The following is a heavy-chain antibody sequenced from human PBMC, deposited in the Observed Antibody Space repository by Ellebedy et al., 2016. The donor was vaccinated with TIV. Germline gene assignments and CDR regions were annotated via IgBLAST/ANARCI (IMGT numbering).Heavy chain of an antibody. D-gene: IGHD3-10*01. V-gene: IGHV3-23*01. CDR2: IGTRGNTI. CDR1: GFTFSSYS. Sequence: GESLKISXAASGFTFSSYSMNWVRQAPGKGLEWVSTIGTRGNTIYSDSVKGRFTISRDNSKNTLYLQMNSLRAEDTAVFSCARLTSGSPSAFDYWGQGTLVTVSS. J-gene: IGHJ4*02. CDR3: ARLTSGSPSAFDY.